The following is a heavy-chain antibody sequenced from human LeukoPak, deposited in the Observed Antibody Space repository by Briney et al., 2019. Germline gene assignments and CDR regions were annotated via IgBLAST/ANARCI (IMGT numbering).Heavy chain of an antibody. J-gene: IGHJ6*03. CDR2: IYYSGST. Sequence: PSETLSLTCTVSGGSISSSSYYWGWIRQPPGKGLEWIGSIYYSGSTNYNPSLKSRVTISVDTSKNQFSLKLSSVTAADTAVYYCARNHKYYYYMDVWGKGTTVTVSS. V-gene: IGHV4-39*07. CDR1: GGSISSSSYY. CDR3: ARNHKYYYYMDV.